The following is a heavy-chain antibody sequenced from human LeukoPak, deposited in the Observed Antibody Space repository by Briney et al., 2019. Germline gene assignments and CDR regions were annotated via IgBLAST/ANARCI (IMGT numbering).Heavy chain of an antibody. CDR2: ISAYNGNT. V-gene: IGHV1-18*01. J-gene: IGHJ6*01. Sequence: SVKVSCKPSLGTLNSYANRWVRQAPGQGLEGMGWISAYNGNTNYAQKLQGRVTMTTNTSTSTDYMELRSLRSDDTAVYYCSRVAVAALFDVWGKGTTVSISS. CDR3: SRVAVAALFDV. D-gene: IGHD6-19*01. CDR1: LGTLNSYA.